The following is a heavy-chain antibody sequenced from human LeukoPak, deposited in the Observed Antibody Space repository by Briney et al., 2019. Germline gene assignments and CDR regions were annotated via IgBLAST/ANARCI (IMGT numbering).Heavy chain of an antibody. Sequence: SETLSLTCTVSGGSISSGGYYWSWIRQPPGKGLEWIGYIYYSGSTNYNPSLKSRVTISVDTSKNQFSLKLSSVTAADTAVYYCARYRGPQQLVQRWFDPWGQGTLVTVSS. V-gene: IGHV4-61*08. CDR1: GGSISSGGYY. J-gene: IGHJ5*02. CDR2: IYYSGST. D-gene: IGHD6-13*01. CDR3: ARYRGPQQLVQRWFDP.